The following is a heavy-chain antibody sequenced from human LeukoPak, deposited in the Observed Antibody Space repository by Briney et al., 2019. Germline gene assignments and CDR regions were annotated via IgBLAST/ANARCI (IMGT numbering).Heavy chain of an antibody. D-gene: IGHD3-9*01. J-gene: IGHJ4*02. V-gene: IGHV3-21*01. CDR2: ISSSSSYI. CDR3: ARDLGYFDGTGR. Sequence: PGGSLRPSCAASGFTFSSYSMNWVRQAPGKGLEWVSSISSSSSYIYYADSVKGRFTISRDNAKNSLYLQMNSLRAEDTAVYYCARDLGYFDGTGRGGQGTLVTVSS. CDR1: GFTFSSYS.